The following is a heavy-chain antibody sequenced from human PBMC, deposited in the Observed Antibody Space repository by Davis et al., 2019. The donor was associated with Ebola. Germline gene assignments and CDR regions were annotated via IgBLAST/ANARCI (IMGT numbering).Heavy chain of an antibody. CDR2: ISSNGGST. CDR3: VKAAYRIAAIYYYGMDV. D-gene: IGHD5-12*01. Sequence: PGGSLRLSCSASGFTFSSYAMHWVRQAPGKGLEYVSAISSNGGSTYYADSVKGRFTISRDNSKNTLYLQMSSLRAEDTAVYYCVKAAYRIAAIYYYGMDVWGQGTTVTVSS. CDR1: GFTFSSYA. V-gene: IGHV3-64D*06. J-gene: IGHJ6*02.